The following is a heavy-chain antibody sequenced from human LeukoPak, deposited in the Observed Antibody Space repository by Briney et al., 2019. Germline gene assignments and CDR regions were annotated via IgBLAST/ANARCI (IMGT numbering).Heavy chain of an antibody. CDR3: ARDLRDDFWSGPHNWFDP. Sequence: GGCLRLSCAASGFTFSSYAMHWVRQAPGKGLEGVAVISYDGSNKYYADSVKGGFTISRDNSKNTLYLQMNSLRAEDTAVYYCARDLRDDFWSGPHNWFDPWGQGTLVTVSS. CDR1: GFTFSSYA. CDR2: ISYDGSNK. V-gene: IGHV3-30-3*01. J-gene: IGHJ5*02. D-gene: IGHD3-3*01.